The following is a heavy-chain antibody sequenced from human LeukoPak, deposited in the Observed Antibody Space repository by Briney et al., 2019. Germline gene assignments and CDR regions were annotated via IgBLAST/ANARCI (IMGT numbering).Heavy chain of an antibody. CDR2: IYHSGST. J-gene: IGHJ4*02. CDR3: ARRYDSSGWYR. D-gene: IGHD6-19*01. V-gene: IGHV4-34*01. CDR1: GGSFSGYY. Sequence: KPSETLSLTCAVYGGSFSGYYWSWIRQSPGKGLEWIGSIYHSGSTYYNPSLKSRVTISVDTSKNQFSLKLSSVTAADTAVYYCARRYDSSGWYRWGQGTLVTVSS.